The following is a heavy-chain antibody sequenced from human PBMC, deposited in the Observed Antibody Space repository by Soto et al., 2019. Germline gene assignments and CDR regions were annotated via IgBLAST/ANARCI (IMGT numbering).Heavy chain of an antibody. D-gene: IGHD5-12*01. CDR3: ARNVDIVATMPAHYFDY. CDR1: GYTFTSYD. Sequence: QVNLVQSGAEVKKPGASVKVSCKASGYTFTSYDINWVRQATGQGLEWMGWMNPNSGNTGYAQKFQGRVTMTRNTSISTAYMELSSLRSEDSAVYYCARNVDIVATMPAHYFDYWGQGTLVTVSS. J-gene: IGHJ4*02. CDR2: MNPNSGNT. V-gene: IGHV1-8*01.